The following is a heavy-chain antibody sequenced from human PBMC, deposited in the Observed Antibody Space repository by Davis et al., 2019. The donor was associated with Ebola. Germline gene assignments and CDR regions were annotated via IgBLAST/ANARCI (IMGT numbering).Heavy chain of an antibody. CDR3: VRGWFRSGMDV. Sequence: HSQIPALPFCIPGDRVSCSSGARNWISQSPSRGLEWLGRTYYNSKWYNDYAAYVERLITINPDTSKNQFSLQLNYVTPEDTAVYYCVRGWFRSGMDVWGQGTTVTVSS. CDR1: GDRVSCSSGA. J-gene: IGHJ6*02. CDR2: TYYNSKWYN. V-gene: IGHV6-1*01. D-gene: IGHD6-19*01.